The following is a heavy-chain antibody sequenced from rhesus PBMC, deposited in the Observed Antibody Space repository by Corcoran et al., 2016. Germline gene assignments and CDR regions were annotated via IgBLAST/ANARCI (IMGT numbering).Heavy chain of an antibody. CDR2: IDGNSAST. CDR1: GGSISGSS. V-gene: IGHV4-73*01. Sequence: QVKLQQWGEGLVKPSETLSLPCAVYGGSISGSSWSWIRPPPGKGLEWIGNIDGNSASTNYNPSVKNRVTISKDTSKNQCSLKLSSVTAADTAVYYCARHRWNRFDVWGPGVLVTVSS. CDR3: ARHRWNRFDV. J-gene: IGHJ5-1*01.